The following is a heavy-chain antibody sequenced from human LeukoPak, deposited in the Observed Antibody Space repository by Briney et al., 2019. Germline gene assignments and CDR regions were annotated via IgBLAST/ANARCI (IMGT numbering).Heavy chain of an antibody. V-gene: IGHV3-74*01. Sequence: GGSLRLSCAASGFTFSSYWMHWVRQAPGKGPVWVSRVNSDETSTKYADSVKGRFTISRDNAKSTLYLQMNSLRAEDTAVYYCTRAQVLGAFDIWGLGTMATVSS. D-gene: IGHD3-16*01. CDR3: TRAQVLGAFDI. J-gene: IGHJ3*02. CDR2: VNSDETST. CDR1: GFTFSSYW.